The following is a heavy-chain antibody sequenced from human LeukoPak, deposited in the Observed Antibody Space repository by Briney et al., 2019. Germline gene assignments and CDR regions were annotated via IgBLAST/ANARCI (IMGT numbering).Heavy chain of an antibody. CDR2: IYYSGST. D-gene: IGHD6-13*01. V-gene: IGHV4-59*01. J-gene: IGHJ6*03. Sequence: PSETLSLTCTVSGGSISSYYWSWIRQPPGKGLECIGYIYYSGSTNYNPSLKSRVTISVDTSKNQFSLKLSSVTAADTAVYYCARGPGYSSSWYHYYYYYMDVWGKGTTVTVSS. CDR1: GGSISSYY. CDR3: ARGPGYSSSWYHYYYYYMDV.